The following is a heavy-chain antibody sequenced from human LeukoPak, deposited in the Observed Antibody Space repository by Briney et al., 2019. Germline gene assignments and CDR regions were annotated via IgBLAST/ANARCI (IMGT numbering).Heavy chain of an antibody. CDR1: GGTFSSYA. V-gene: IGHV1-69*13. J-gene: IGHJ4*02. CDR3: ARNGEGYCSGGSCYRLDY. CDR2: IIPIFGTA. D-gene: IGHD2-15*01. Sequence: SVKVSCKASGGTFSSYAISWVRQAPGQGLEWMGGIIPIFGTANYAQKFQGRVTITADESTSTAYMELSSLRSEDAAVYYCARNGEGYCSGGSCYRLDYWGQGTLVTVSS.